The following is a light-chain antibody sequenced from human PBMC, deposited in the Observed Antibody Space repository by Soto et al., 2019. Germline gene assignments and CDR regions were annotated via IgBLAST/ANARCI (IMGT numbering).Light chain of an antibody. Sequence: DIVMSQSPDSLAASLGERATINCKSSQSVLYDSNNKNYLAWYQQKPGQPPKLLIYWASMRESGVPDRFSGSGSGTDFTLTITSLQAEDVAVYYCQQYYSLPLTFGGGTK. V-gene: IGKV4-1*01. J-gene: IGKJ4*01. CDR1: QSVLYDSNNKNY. CDR2: WAS. CDR3: QQYYSLPLT.